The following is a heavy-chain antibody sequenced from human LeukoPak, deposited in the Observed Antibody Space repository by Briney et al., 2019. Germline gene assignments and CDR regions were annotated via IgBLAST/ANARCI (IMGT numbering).Heavy chain of an antibody. CDR1: GFTFSHYW. J-gene: IGHJ4*02. V-gene: IGHV3-7*01. Sequence: PGGSLRLSYAASGFTFSHYWMTWVRQAPGKGLEWVAQINQDGSEEYYMDSVKARFTISRDNAKNSVFLQMNSLRAEDTAVYYCVRDGGVSGYDLLDYWGQGTLVTVSS. CDR3: VRDGGVSGYDLLDY. CDR2: INQDGSEE. D-gene: IGHD5-12*01.